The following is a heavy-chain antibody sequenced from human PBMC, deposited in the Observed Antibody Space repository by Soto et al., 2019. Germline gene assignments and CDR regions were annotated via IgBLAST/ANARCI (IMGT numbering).Heavy chain of an antibody. J-gene: IGHJ5*02. CDR2: IYYSGST. CDR3: ARVIAATDTISVWFDP. D-gene: IGHD6-13*01. CDR1: GGSISSYY. V-gene: IGHV4-59*12. Sequence: SETLSLTCTVSGGSISSYYWSWIRQPPGKGLEWIGYIYYSGSTNYNPSLKSRVTISVDRSKNQFSLKLSSVTAADTAVYYCARVIAATDTISVWFDPWGQGTLVTVSS.